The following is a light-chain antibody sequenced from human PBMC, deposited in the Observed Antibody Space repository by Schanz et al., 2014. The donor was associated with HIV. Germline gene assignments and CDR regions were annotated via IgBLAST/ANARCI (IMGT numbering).Light chain of an antibody. CDR3: KQYHSFPLT. CDR1: QGIRND. J-gene: IGKJ5*01. V-gene: IGKV1-17*01. CDR2: GAS. Sequence: DIQLTQSPSAMSASVGDRVTITCRASQGIRNDLGWYQQQPGKAPKLLIYGASTLQSGVPSRFSGSGSGTGFTLTISCLQSEDFASYFYCKQYHSFPLTFGQGTRLEI.